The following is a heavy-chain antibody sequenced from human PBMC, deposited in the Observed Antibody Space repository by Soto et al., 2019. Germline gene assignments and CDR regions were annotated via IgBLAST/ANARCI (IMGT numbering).Heavy chain of an antibody. V-gene: IGHV4-59*01. CDR3: ARLSPTAGNWALDY. J-gene: IGHJ4*02. Sequence: QVQLQESGPGLVKPSETLSLTCTVSGASISSYYWSWIRQPPGKGLEWIGYIYYSGSTNYNPSLKVRVTIAVDTSKNQSSLKVSSVTPTDTAVYYFARLSPTAGNWALDYWGQGTLVSVSS. CDR1: GASISSYY. D-gene: IGHD6-13*01. CDR2: IYYSGST.